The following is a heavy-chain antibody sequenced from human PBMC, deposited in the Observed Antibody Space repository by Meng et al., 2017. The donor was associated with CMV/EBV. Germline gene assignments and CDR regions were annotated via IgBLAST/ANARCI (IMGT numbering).Heavy chain of an antibody. Sequence: QVQLQQWGAGRLKPSETLSLTCAVYGGSFSGYYWSWIRQPPGKGLEWIGEINHSGSTNYNPSLKSRVTISVDTSKNQFSLKLSSVTAADTAVYYCARGLWFGELSPFDYWGQGTLVTVAS. CDR3: ARGLWFGELSPFDY. D-gene: IGHD3-10*01. CDR2: INHSGST. J-gene: IGHJ4*02. CDR1: GGSFSGYY. V-gene: IGHV4-34*01.